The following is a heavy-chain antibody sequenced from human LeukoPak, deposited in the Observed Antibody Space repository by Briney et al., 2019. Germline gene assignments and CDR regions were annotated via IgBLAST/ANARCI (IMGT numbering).Heavy chain of an antibody. V-gene: IGHV3-74*01. Sequence: PGGSLRLSCAASGFTFSSYWMHWVRHAPGKGPVWVSRINSDGSSTTYADSVKGRFTISRDNAKNTVYLQMNSLRAEDTAVYYCARDRWGTAMVDYWGQGTLVTVSS. CDR3: ARDRWGTAMVDY. CDR2: INSDGSST. CDR1: GFTFSSYW. J-gene: IGHJ4*02. D-gene: IGHD5-18*01.